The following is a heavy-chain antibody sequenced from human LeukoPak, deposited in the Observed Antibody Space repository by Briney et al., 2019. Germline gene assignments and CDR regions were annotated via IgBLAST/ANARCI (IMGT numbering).Heavy chain of an antibody. V-gene: IGHV3-53*05. D-gene: IGHD1-26*01. CDR2: IYSGGSI. CDR1: GFTFSSNY. Sequence: GGSLRLSCAASGFTFSSNYMSWVRQAPGKGLEWVSCIYSGGSIYYSDSVKGGFTISRDNPKNTLYLQMNSLRTEHTAVYYCARCPPGGRWLVYWFDYWGQGTLVTVSS. J-gene: IGHJ4*02. CDR3: ARCPPGGRWLVYWFDY.